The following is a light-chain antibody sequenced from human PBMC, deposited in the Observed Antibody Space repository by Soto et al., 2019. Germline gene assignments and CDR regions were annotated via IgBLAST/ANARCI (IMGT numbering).Light chain of an antibody. CDR2: KVS. CDR3: QQYNYYWT. Sequence: IQMTQSPSMLSASIGDRVTISCRASQSINTWLAWYQQKPGKAPKLLISKVSTLESGVPSRFSGSASGTEFTLTISSLQPEDYATYYCQQYNYYWTFGQGTKVEV. CDR1: QSINTW. V-gene: IGKV1-5*03. J-gene: IGKJ1*01.